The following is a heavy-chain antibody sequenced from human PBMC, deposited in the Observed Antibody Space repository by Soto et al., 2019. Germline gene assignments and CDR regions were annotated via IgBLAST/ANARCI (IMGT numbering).Heavy chain of an antibody. D-gene: IGHD1-26*01. CDR2: INSDGSST. CDR1: GFTFSSYW. J-gene: IGHJ6*02. CDR3: ARDESGSYYRLSYGMDV. V-gene: IGHV3-74*01. Sequence: EVQLVESGGGLVQPGGSLRLSCAASGFTFSSYWMHWVRQAPGKGLVWVSRINSDGSSTSYADSVKGRFTISRDNAKNTLYLQMNSLRAEDTAVYYCARDESGSYYRLSYGMDVWGQGTTVTVS.